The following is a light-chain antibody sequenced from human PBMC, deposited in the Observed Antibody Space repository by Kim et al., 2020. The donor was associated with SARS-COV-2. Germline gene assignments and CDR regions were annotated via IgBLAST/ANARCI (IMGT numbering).Light chain of an antibody. Sequence: DILMTQSPSSLSASVGDRATISCRASQVIRNYLAWYQQKPGTVPKLLMYGTSTVQSGVPSRFSGSGSGTDFTLTISSLQPEDVATYYFQKYSRGTPSPLTFGGGTKVDIK. J-gene: IGKJ4*01. CDR2: GTS. V-gene: IGKV1-27*01. CDR3: QKYSRGTPSPLT. CDR1: QVIRNY.